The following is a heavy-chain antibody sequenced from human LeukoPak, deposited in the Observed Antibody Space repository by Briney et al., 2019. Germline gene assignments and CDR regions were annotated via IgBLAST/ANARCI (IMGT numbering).Heavy chain of an antibody. V-gene: IGHV3-48*01. D-gene: IGHD3-3*01. Sequence: PGGSLRLSCAASGFTFSSYSMNWVRQAPGKGLEWVSYISSSSSTIYYADSVEGRFTISRDNAKNSLYLQMNSLRAEDTAVYYCARGSGLDYWGQGALVTVSS. CDR3: ARGSGLDY. CDR1: GFTFSSYS. CDR2: ISSSSSTI. J-gene: IGHJ4*02.